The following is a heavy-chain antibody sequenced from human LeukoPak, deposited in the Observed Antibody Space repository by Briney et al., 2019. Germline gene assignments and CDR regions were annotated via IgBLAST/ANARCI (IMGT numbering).Heavy chain of an antibody. D-gene: IGHD6-13*01. Sequence: GESLKISCKGSGYSFTSYWISWVRQMPGKGLEWMGRIDPSDSYTNYSPSFQGHVAISADKSISTAYLQWSSLKASDTAMYYCARESIAAAPEGYWGQGTLVTVSS. V-gene: IGHV5-10-1*01. CDR2: IDPSDSYT. CDR1: GYSFTSYW. J-gene: IGHJ4*02. CDR3: ARESIAAAPEGY.